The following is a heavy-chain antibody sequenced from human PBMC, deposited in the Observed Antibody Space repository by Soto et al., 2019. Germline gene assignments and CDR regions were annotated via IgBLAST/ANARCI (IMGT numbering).Heavy chain of an antibody. Sequence: EEQLLESGGGLVQPGESLRLSCAASGFTFSSSAMNWLRQAPGKGLEWVSIISDSGSRTYYADSVRGRFTISRDNSKNTLYLQMNSLRAEHTALYYCAKSLNINWKNWFDPWGQGTLVTVSS. CDR1: GFTFSSSA. J-gene: IGHJ5*02. D-gene: IGHD1-1*01. CDR3: AKSLNINWKNWFDP. V-gene: IGHV3-23*01. CDR2: ISDSGSRT.